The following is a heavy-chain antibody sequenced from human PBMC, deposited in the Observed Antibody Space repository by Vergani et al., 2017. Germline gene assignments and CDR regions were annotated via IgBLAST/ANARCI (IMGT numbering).Heavy chain of an antibody. CDR2: IYYSGST. J-gene: IGHJ4*02. CDR3: ARYTVSLVAGFDY. V-gene: IGHV4-39*01. Sequence: QVQLQESGPGLVKPSQTLSLTCTVSGGSISSGSYYWGWIRQPPGKGLEWIGSIYYSGSTYYNPSLKSRVTISVDTSKNQFSLKLSSVTAADTAVYYCARYTVSLVAGFDYWGQGTLVTVSS. D-gene: IGHD3-10*01. CDR1: GGSISSGSYY.